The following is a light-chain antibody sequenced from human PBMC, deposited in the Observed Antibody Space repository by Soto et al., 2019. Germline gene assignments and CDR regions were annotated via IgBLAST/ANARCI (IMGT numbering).Light chain of an antibody. Sequence: EIVLTQSPATRALSPCEGSTRSCRSTQSVSSYLAWYQQKPRQAPTLLLYDPSTRAPGIPARFSGSGSGTAFTLPISSLQPEDFAVYYCQQRSNWPPWTFGQGTKVDIK. CDR3: QQRSNWPPWT. V-gene: IGKV3-11*01. CDR1: QSVSSY. J-gene: IGKJ1*01. CDR2: DPS.